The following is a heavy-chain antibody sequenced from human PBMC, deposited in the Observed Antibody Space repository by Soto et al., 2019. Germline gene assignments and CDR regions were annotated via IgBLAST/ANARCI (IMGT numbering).Heavy chain of an antibody. CDR3: ARGPSITMVRGVIS. CDR2: INHSGST. CDR1: GGSFSGYY. Sequence: SEILSLTCAVYGGSFSGYYWSWIRQPPGKGLEWIGEINHSGSTNYNPSLKSRVTISVDTSKNQFSLKLSSVTAADTAVYYCARGPSITMVRGVISWGQGTLVTVSS. V-gene: IGHV4-34*01. J-gene: IGHJ4*02. D-gene: IGHD3-10*01.